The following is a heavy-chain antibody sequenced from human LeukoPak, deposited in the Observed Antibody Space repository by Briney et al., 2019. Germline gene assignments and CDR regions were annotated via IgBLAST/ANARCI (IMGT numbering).Heavy chain of an antibody. V-gene: IGHV5-10-1*01. CDR1: VDSFHDHW. Sequence: GESPKISCKGSVDSFHDHWISGLRQMPGKGLEWMGRINPSDSYTNYNPPFQGHVTFSVDKSIATAYLQWTTLKASDTAMYYCARRGRLDLYWRGETLVTVSS. CDR3: ARRGRLDLY. CDR2: INPSDSYT. D-gene: IGHD6-25*01. J-gene: IGHJ4*02.